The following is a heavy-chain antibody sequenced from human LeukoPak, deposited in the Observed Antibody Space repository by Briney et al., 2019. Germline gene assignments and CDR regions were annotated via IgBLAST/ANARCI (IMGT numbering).Heavy chain of an antibody. D-gene: IGHD6-19*01. V-gene: IGHV3-30-3*01. Sequence: PGGSLRLSCAASGFTFSSYAMHWVRQAPGKGLEWVAVISYDGSNKYYADSVKGRFTISRDNSKNTLYLQMNSLRAEDTAVYYCARDFVAHSSGYNYFDYWGQGALVTVSS. J-gene: IGHJ4*02. CDR3: ARDFVAHSSGYNYFDY. CDR2: ISYDGSNK. CDR1: GFTFSSYA.